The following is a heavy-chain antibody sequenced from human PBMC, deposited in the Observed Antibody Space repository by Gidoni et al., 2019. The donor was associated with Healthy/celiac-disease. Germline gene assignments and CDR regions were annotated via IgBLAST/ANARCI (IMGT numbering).Heavy chain of an antibody. CDR1: GGSFSGYY. Sequence: QVQLQQWGAGLLKPSETLSLTCAVYGGSFSGYYCSWIRQPPGKGLEWIGEINHSGSTNYSPSLKSRVTISVDTSKNQFSLKLSSVTAADTAVYYCARGRGRQQLVTRGPNSMKKDYGMDVWGQGTTVTVSS. V-gene: IGHV4-34*01. J-gene: IGHJ6*02. CDR3: ARGRGRQQLVTRGPNSMKKDYGMDV. CDR2: INHSGST. D-gene: IGHD6-13*01.